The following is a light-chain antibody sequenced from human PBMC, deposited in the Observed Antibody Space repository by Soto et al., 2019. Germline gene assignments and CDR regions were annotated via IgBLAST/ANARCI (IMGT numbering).Light chain of an antibody. CDR1: QSVSSY. Sequence: EIVMTQSPATLSVSPGERATLSCRASQSVSSYLAWYQQKPGQAPRLLIYGASTRASGIPARFSGSGSGTEFTLTISSLQSEDFAVYYCQQYNNSPPWTFGQGTKVEIK. J-gene: IGKJ1*01. V-gene: IGKV3-15*01. CDR2: GAS. CDR3: QQYNNSPPWT.